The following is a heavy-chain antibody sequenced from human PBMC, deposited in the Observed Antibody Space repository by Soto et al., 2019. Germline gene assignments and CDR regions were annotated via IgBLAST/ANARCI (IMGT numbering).Heavy chain of an antibody. CDR2: IYYSGST. CDR3: ARDRLANWFDP. Sequence: QVQLQESGPGLVKPSETLSLTCTVSGGSISTYYWSWIRQPPGKGLEWIGYIYYSGSTNYNPSLKRRVTISLDTSKNQFSLKLSSVTAADTAVYYCARDRLANWFDPWGQGTLVTVSS. CDR1: GGSISTYY. V-gene: IGHV4-59*01. J-gene: IGHJ5*02. D-gene: IGHD3-9*01.